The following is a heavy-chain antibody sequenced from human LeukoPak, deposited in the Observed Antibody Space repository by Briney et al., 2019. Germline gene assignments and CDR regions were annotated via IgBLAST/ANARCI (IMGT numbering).Heavy chain of an antibody. CDR3: AKVATIAKYYFDY. Sequence: AGSLRLSCAATGLTFSSYAMSWGRQAQGKGLEWVSAISGSGGSTYYADSVKGRFTISRDNSKNTLYLQMNSLGAEDTAVYYCAKVATIAKYYFDYWGQGTLVTVSS. CDR2: ISGSGGST. V-gene: IGHV3-23*01. CDR1: GLTFSSYA. D-gene: IGHD6-13*01. J-gene: IGHJ4*02.